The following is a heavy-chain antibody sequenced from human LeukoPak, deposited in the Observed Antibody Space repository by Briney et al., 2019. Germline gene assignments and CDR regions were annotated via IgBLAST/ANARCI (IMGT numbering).Heavy chain of an antibody. J-gene: IGHJ5*02. CDR3: ARAVDDALAGYYWGGWFDP. Sequence: ASVKVSCKASRGTFNSYTVSWLRQAPGQGLEWMGRIIVSPGSANYAQKFQGRVTITADKSTSTSYMELSSLRSEDTAVYYCARAVDDALAGYYWGGWFDPWGQGTLVTVSS. V-gene: IGHV1-69*08. D-gene: IGHD3-9*01. CDR1: RGTFNSYT. CDR2: IIVSPGSA.